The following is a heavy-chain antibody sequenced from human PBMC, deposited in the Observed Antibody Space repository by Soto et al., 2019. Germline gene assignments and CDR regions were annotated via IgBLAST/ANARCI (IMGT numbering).Heavy chain of an antibody. CDR3: ARPWDAFDI. J-gene: IGHJ3*02. V-gene: IGHV3-74*01. CDR1: GFTFSSYW. CDR2: INSDGSYT. Sequence: EVQLVESGGGLVQPGGSLRLSCAASGFTFSSYWMHWVRQAPGNGMVWVSHINSDGSYTDFADSVKGRFTISRDNAKNTLYLQMKLLRAEDTAVYYCARPWDAFDIWGLGTMVTVSS.